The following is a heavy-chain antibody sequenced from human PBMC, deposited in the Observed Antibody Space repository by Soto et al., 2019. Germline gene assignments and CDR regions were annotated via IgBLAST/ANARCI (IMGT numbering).Heavy chain of an antibody. J-gene: IGHJ4*02. CDR2: ISSSGNST. D-gene: IGHD3-9*01. Sequence: EVQVLESGGGLAQPGRSLRLSCAVSGLSFSSYAMTWVRQSPGKGLEWVSSISSSGNSTYSADSVRGRFTISRDNSKNMLYLQMNSLRAEDTAVYYCAKDAKILDWLPTSYYFDFWGQGTLVTVSS. V-gene: IGHV3-23*01. CDR3: AKDAKILDWLPTSYYFDF. CDR1: GLSFSSYA.